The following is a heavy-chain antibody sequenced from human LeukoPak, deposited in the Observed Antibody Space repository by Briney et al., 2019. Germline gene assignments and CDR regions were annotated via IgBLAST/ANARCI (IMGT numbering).Heavy chain of an antibody. CDR2: ISSSGSGGNT. CDR3: AKDRTVGASYWYFDL. J-gene: IGHJ2*01. D-gene: IGHD1-26*01. Sequence: GGSLRLSCAASGFTFSSYAMSWARQAPGKGLEWVSGISSSGSGGNTYYADFVKGRFTISRDSSKNTLFQQMNTLRAEDTAIYYCAKDRTVGASYWYFDLWGRGTLVTVSS. CDR1: GFTFSSYA. V-gene: IGHV3-23*01.